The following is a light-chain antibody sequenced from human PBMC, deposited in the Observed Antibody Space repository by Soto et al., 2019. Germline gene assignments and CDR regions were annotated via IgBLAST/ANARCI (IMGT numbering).Light chain of an antibody. J-gene: IGKJ4*01. V-gene: IGKV4-1*01. Sequence: DIVMTQAPDSLDVSLGERATINCKSSQSVLYSSDNKNYLAWYQQKPGQPPKLLIYWASTRESGVPDRFNGSGSGTDFTLTISSLQAEDVAVYYCQQYYSSPLTFGGGTKVDIK. CDR1: QSVLYSSDNKNY. CDR3: QQYYSSPLT. CDR2: WAS.